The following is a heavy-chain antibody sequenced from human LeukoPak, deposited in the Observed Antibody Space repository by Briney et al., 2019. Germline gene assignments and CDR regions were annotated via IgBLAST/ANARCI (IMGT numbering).Heavy chain of an antibody. CDR2: IYYSGTT. CDR1: DGSISSGYYY. CDR3: ARDGASGYYYY. D-gene: IGHD3-22*01. J-gene: IGHJ4*02. V-gene: IGHV4-39*07. Sequence: SETLSLTCSVSDGSISSGYYYWAWIRQPPGKGPEWIGSIYYSGTTYPNPSLKSRVTISVDTSKNQFSLKLSSVTAADTAVYYCARDGASGYYYYWGQGTLVTVSS.